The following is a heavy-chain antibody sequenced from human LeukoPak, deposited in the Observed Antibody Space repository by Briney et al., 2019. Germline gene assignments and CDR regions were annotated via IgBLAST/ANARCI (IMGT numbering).Heavy chain of an antibody. CDR2: IYYSGST. J-gene: IGHJ6*03. CDR1: GGSVSSGDYY. Sequence: SETLSLTCTVSGGSVSSGDYYWSWIRQPPGKGLEWIGYIYYSGSTYYNPSLKSRVTISVDTSKNQFSLKLSSVTAADTAVYYCASDGSGSYDYYYYMDVWGKGTTVTVSS. CDR3: ASDGSGSYDYYYYMDV. V-gene: IGHV4-30-4*08. D-gene: IGHD3-10*01.